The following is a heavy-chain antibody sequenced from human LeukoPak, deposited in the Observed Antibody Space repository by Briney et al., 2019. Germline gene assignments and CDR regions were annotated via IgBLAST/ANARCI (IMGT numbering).Heavy chain of an antibody. D-gene: IGHD5-24*01. V-gene: IGHV4-39*01. CDR1: GGSISSSSYY. J-gene: IGHJ4*02. CDR3: ARLRDGYNFNPFDY. Sequence: SETLSLTCTVSGGSISSSSYYWGWIRQPPGKGLEWIGSIYYSGSTYYSPSLKSRVTISVDTSKNQFSLKLSSVTAADTAVYYCARLRDGYNFNPFDYWGQGTLVTVSS. CDR2: IYYSGST.